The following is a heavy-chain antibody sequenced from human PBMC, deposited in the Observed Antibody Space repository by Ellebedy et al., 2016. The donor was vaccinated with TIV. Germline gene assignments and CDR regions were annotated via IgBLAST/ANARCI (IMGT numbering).Heavy chain of an antibody. CDR3: ARGLSRGYSYGYHDNWCDP. CDR1: GGTFSSYA. Sequence: SVKVSXXASGGTFSSYAISWVRQAPGQGLEWMGGIIPIFGTANYAQKFQGRVTITADESTSTAYMELSSLRSEDTAVYYCARGLSRGYSYGYHDNWCDPWGQGTLVTVSS. J-gene: IGHJ5*02. V-gene: IGHV1-69*13. CDR2: IIPIFGTA. D-gene: IGHD5-18*01.